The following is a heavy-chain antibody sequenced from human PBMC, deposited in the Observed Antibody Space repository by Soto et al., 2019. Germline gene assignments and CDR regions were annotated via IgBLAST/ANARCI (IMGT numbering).Heavy chain of an antibody. J-gene: IGHJ4*02. CDR1: GYSFTNYW. CDR2: IYLGDSDT. D-gene: IGHD3-22*01. CDR3: ARQIYDSDTGPNFQDYFDS. V-gene: IGHV5-51*01. Sequence: PGESLKISCKGSGYSFTNYWIGWVRQMPGKGLEWMGTIYLGDSDTRYSPSFQGRVTISADESISAAYLQWGSLRASDTAMYYCARQIYDSDTGPNFQDYFDSWGQGTPVTVSS.